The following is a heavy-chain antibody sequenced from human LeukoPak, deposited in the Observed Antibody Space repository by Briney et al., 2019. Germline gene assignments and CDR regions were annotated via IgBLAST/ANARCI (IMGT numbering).Heavy chain of an antibody. CDR3: AREGDYDFWSGPWDWFDP. Sequence: AETLSLTCTVSGGSISSYYWSWIRQPAGKGLEWIGRIYTSGSTNYNPSLKSRVTISVDKSKNQFSLKLSSVTAADTAVYYCAREGDYDFWSGPWDWFDPWGQGTLVTASS. D-gene: IGHD3-3*01. CDR1: GGSISSYY. CDR2: IYTSGST. J-gene: IGHJ5*02. V-gene: IGHV4-4*07.